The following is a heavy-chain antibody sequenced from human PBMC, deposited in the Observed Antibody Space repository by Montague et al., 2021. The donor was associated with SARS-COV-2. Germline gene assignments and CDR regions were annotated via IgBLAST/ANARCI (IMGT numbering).Heavy chain of an antibody. CDR1: GFTFSTYG. CDR3: LNYHGSGSYGDF. Sequence: SVRLSCVASGFTFSTYGMTLVRQAPGKGLEWVSSISASAMRTHYXDSVKGRFTISRDNSKNTLYLQMSSLRAEDTAVYFCLNYHGSGSYGDFWGQGTLVTVSP. V-gene: IGHV3-23*01. J-gene: IGHJ4*02. CDR2: ISASAMRT. D-gene: IGHD3-10*01.